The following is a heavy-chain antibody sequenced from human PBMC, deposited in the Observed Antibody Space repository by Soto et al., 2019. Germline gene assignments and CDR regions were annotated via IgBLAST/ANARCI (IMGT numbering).Heavy chain of an antibody. Sequence: SETLSLTCTVSGGSINSYYWSWIRQPPWKGLEWIGYIYYSGSTNYNPSLKSRVTISVDTSKNQFSLKLSSVTAADTAVYYCARRYGGAFDIWGQGTMVTVSS. CDR2: IYYSGST. CDR3: ARRYGGAFDI. D-gene: IGHD4-17*01. J-gene: IGHJ3*02. CDR1: GGSINSYY. V-gene: IGHV4-59*08.